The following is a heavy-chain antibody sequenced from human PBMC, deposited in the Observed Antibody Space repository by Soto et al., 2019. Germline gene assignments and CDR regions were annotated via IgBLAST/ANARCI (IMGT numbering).Heavy chain of an antibody. Sequence: PSETLSLTCTVSGGSISSYYWSWIRQPPGKGLEWIGYIYYSGSTNYNPSLKSRVTISVDTSKNQFSLKLSSVTAADTAVYYCASSFESYGYYYYYMDVWGKGTTDIVSS. V-gene: IGHV4-59*01. CDR1: GGSISSYY. D-gene: IGHD1-26*01. CDR2: IYYSGST. CDR3: ASSFESYGYYYYYMDV. J-gene: IGHJ6*03.